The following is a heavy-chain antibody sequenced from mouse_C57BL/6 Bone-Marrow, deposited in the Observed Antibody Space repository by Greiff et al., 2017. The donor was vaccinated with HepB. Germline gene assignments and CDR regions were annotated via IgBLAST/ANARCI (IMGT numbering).Heavy chain of an antibody. Sequence: EVKLVESGEGLVKPGGSLKLSCAASGFTFSSYAMSWVRQTPEKRLEWVAYISSGGDYIYYADTVKGRFTISRDNARNTLYLQMSSLKSEDTAMYYCTREWDYYGSSYDYYAMDYWGQGTSVTVSS. D-gene: IGHD1-1*01. V-gene: IGHV5-9-1*02. CDR2: ISSGGDYI. CDR3: TREWDYYGSSYDYYAMDY. J-gene: IGHJ4*01. CDR1: GFTFSSYA.